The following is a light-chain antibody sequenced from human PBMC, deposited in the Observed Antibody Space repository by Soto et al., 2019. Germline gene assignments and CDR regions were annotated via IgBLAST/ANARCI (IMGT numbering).Light chain of an antibody. CDR2: GAS. CDR1: QSVSSN. CDR3: QQYNNWPPENT. Sequence: EIVMTQSPATLSVSPGERATLSCRASQSVSSNLAWYQQKPGQAPRLLIYGASTRATGIPARFSGSGSGTECTLTISSLQSEDFAVYYCQQYNNWPPENTLGQGTKLEIK. V-gene: IGKV3-15*01. J-gene: IGKJ2*01.